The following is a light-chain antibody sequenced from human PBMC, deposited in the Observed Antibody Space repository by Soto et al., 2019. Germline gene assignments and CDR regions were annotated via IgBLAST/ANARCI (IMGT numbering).Light chain of an antibody. Sequence: QAVVTQPPSASGTPGQRVTISCFGSSPNIGSNTVNWYQQLPGTAPKIVIYGNNERPSGVPDRFSGSKSGTSASLAISGLQSEDEADYYCATWDDSLNGWVFGGGTKLTVL. CDR1: SPNIGSNT. CDR3: ATWDDSLNGWV. V-gene: IGLV1-44*01. J-gene: IGLJ3*02. CDR2: GNN.